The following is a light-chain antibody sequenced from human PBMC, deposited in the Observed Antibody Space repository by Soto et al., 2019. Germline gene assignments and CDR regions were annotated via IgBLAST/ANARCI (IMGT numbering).Light chain of an antibody. V-gene: IGLV1-40*01. CDR1: SSNIGAGYD. J-gene: IGLJ2*01. CDR2: GNS. CDR3: QSYDSSLSGVV. Sequence: QSVLTQPPSVSGAPGQRVTISCTGSSSNIGAGYDVHWYQQLPGTAPKLLIYGNSNRPSGVPDRFSGSKSGTSASLAITCLQAEDEADYYCQSYDSSLSGVVFGGGTKLTVL.